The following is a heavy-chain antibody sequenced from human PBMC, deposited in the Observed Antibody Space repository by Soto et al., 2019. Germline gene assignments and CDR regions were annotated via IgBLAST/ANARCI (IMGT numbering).Heavy chain of an antibody. J-gene: IGHJ4*02. CDR2: ISFDGSNK. D-gene: IGHD4-17*01. Sequence: QVQLVESGGGVVQPGRSLRLSCAASGFTFSSYGMHWVRQAPGKGLEWVAVISFDGSNKRFADSVKCRFTVSRDNSKNTMYLQMNSLRAEDTAVYYCAKAPERALYGLAFDYWGQGTLVTVSS. V-gene: IGHV3-30*18. CDR1: GFTFSSYG. CDR3: AKAPERALYGLAFDY.